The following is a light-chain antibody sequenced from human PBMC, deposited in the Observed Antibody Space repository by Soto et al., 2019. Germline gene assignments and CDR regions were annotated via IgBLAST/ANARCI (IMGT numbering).Light chain of an antibody. J-gene: IGKJ4*01. V-gene: IGKV1-33*01. CDR1: QDISNY. Sequence: DIQMTQSPSSLSASVGDRVTITCQASQDISNYLNWYQQKPGKAPKLLIYDASNLETGVPSRFSGSGSGTDFTFTISSLQPEDIATYYCQQYDNLPLTFGGGTKVXX. CDR3: QQYDNLPLT. CDR2: DAS.